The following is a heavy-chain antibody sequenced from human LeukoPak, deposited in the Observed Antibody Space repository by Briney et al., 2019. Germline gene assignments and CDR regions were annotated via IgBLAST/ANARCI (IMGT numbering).Heavy chain of an antibody. Sequence: GGSLRLSCAASGFTFSSYWMSWVRQAPGKGLEWASSISSSSSYIYYADSVKGRFTISRDNAKNSLYLQMNSLRAEDTAVYYCASKGLVGSTNAFDIWGQGTMVTVSS. CDR2: ISSSSSYI. D-gene: IGHD2-15*01. CDR1: GFTFSSYW. CDR3: ASKGLVGSTNAFDI. V-gene: IGHV3-21*01. J-gene: IGHJ3*02.